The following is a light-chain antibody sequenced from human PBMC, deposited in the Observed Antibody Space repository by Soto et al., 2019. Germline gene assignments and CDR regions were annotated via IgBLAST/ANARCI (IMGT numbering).Light chain of an antibody. Sequence: ILMTQSPATLSVSPGERATLSCRASQSVSSYLAWYQQKPGQAPRLLIYGASIRATGIPDRFSGSGSGTEFTLTISRLEPEDFAVYYCQQYGKSPGTFGQGTKVDI. CDR2: GAS. J-gene: IGKJ1*01. V-gene: IGKV3D-15*01. CDR3: QQYGKSPGT. CDR1: QSVSSY.